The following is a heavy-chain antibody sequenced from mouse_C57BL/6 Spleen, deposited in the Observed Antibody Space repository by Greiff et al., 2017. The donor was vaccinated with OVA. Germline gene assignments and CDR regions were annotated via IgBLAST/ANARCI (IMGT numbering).Heavy chain of an antibody. CDR1: GYTFTDYN. V-gene: IGHV1-18*01. CDR3: ARGASLLRYWYFDV. Sequence: EVQLQQSGPELVKPGASVKIPCKASGYTFTDYNMDWVKQSHGKSLEWIGDINPNNGGTIYNQKFKGKATLTVDKSSSTAYMELRSLTSEDTAVYYCARGASLLRYWYFDVWGTGTTVTVSS. CDR2: INPNNGGT. J-gene: IGHJ1*03. D-gene: IGHD1-2*01.